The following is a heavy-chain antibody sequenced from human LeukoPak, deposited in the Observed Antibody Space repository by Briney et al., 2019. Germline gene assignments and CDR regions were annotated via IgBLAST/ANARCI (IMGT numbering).Heavy chain of an antibody. D-gene: IGHD3-3*01. CDR1: GFTFSSYS. J-gene: IGHJ6*02. CDR2: ISSSSSYI. V-gene: IGHV3-21*01. Sequence: GGSLRLSCAASGFTFSSYSMNWVRQAQGKGLEWVSSISSSSSYIYYADSVKGRFTISRDNAKNSLYLQMNSLRAEDTAVYYCARVPITNGMDVWGQGTTVTVSS. CDR3: ARVPITNGMDV.